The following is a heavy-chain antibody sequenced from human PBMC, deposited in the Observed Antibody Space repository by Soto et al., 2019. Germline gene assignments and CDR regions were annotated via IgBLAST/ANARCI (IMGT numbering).Heavy chain of an antibody. V-gene: IGHV1-69*12. CDR3: ASWLKGPDIGNYYNGMDV. Sequence: QVQLVQPGAEVQKPRSSVKVSCKASGGAFSDYAFSWVRQAPGQGLEWLGGFMPIFRAPDYAQKFQGRVKNSADEFTRTAYMEMHSRRAEDTAVYYCASWLKGPDIGNYYNGMDVWGQGTTVTVS. CDR2: FMPIFRAP. D-gene: IGHD2-15*01. J-gene: IGHJ6*02. CDR1: GGAFSDYA.